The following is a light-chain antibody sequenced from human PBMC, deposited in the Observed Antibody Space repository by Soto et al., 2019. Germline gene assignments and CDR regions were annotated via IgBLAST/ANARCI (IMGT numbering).Light chain of an antibody. CDR2: GVN. J-gene: IGLJ1*01. CDR3: NSYTTSTTYV. CDR1: DSDIGRYNY. V-gene: IGLV2-14*03. Sequence: QSALTQPASVSGSPGQSITISCAGTDSDIGRYNYVSWYQQHPGKAPKLIIYGVNYRSSGISNRFSGSKSGSTASLTISGLQPEDEADYYSNSYTTSTTYVFGTGTKVTVL.